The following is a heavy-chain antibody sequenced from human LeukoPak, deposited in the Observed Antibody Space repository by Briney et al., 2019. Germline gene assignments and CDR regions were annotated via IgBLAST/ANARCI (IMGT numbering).Heavy chain of an antibody. Sequence: GFDPEDGETIYAQKFQGRVTMTEDTSTDTAYMELSSLRSEDTAVYYCATAVTIFGVALGDYWGQGTLVTVSS. CDR3: ATAVTIFGVALGDY. D-gene: IGHD3-3*01. CDR2: FDPEDGET. V-gene: IGHV1-24*01. J-gene: IGHJ4*02.